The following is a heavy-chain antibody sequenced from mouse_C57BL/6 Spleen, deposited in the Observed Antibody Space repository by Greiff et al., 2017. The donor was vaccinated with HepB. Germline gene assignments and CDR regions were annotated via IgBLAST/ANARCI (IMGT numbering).Heavy chain of an antibody. Sequence: VQLQQSGAELVKPGASVKISCKASGYAFSSYWMNWVKQRPGKGLEWIGQIYPGDGDTNYNGKFKGKATLTADKSSSTAYMQLSSLTSEDSAVYFCARFTTANYFDYWGQGTTLTVSS. CDR3: ARFTTANYFDY. CDR1: GYAFSSYW. J-gene: IGHJ2*01. D-gene: IGHD1-2*01. CDR2: IYPGDGDT. V-gene: IGHV1-80*01.